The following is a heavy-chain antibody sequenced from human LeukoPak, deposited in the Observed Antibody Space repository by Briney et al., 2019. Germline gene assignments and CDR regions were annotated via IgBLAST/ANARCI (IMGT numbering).Heavy chain of an antibody. J-gene: IGHJ4*02. CDR2: IISSSKTI. CDR3: SRVLTPHAGRTPSSLDY. CDR1: AVTFSRYS. V-gene: IGHV3-48*01. Sequence: GGSLILSCAASAVTFSRYSMNWVRQVPGEGLEWISYIISSSKTIYYANSLKGRFTISRNNDANSLFLQINSLITEDTTVYYCSRVLTPHAGRTPSSLDYWGQGTLVTVSS. D-gene: IGHD2-15*01.